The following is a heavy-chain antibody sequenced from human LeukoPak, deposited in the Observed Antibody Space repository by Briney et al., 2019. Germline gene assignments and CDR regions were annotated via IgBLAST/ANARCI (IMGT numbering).Heavy chain of an antibody. Sequence: GGSLRLSCAASGFTFSSHSMNWVRQTPGKGLEWVSYISSGSSARYYADSVKGRFTISRDDARNSLYLQMNSLRAEDTAVYYCARGHYQLSWGQGILVTVSS. J-gene: IGHJ5*02. CDR1: GFTFSSHS. V-gene: IGHV3-48*01. CDR3: ARGHYQLS. D-gene: IGHD2-2*01. CDR2: ISSGSSAR.